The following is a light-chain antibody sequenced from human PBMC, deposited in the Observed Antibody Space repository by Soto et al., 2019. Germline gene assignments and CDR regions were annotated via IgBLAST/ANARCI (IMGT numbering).Light chain of an antibody. J-gene: IGLJ2*01. CDR3: QTWGTGIHVV. CDR1: SGHRSYA. V-gene: IGLV4-69*01. CDR2: LNSDGSH. Sequence: QSVLTQSPSASASLGASVKLTCTLSSGHRSYAIAWHQQQPEKGHRYLMKLNSDGSHRKGDGIPDRFSGSSSGAERYLTISGLQSEDEADYYCQTWGTGIHVVFGGGTKVTVL.